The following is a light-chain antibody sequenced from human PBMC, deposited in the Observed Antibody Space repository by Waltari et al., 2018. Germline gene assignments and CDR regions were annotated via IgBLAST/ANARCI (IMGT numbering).Light chain of an antibody. CDR1: SLRSYY. Sequence: SSELPQDPPVPVAMGQTVRITCQGDSLRSYYASWYQQRPGQTPILVIYDKNNRPSGVPDRFSGSSSHNTGSLTITGAQAEDEASYYCHSRDASGVAGSFGGGTKLTVL. V-gene: IGLV3-19*01. CDR2: DKN. CDR3: HSRDASGVAGS. J-gene: IGLJ2*01.